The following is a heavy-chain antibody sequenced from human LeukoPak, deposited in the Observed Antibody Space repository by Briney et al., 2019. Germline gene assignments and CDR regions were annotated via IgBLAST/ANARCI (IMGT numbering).Heavy chain of an antibody. Sequence: ASVKVSCKASGGTFSSYAISWVRQAPGQGLEWMGGIIPIFGTANYAQKFQGRVTITADESTSTAYMELSSLRSEDTAVYYCATLSSRSRGVINHYYYYYMGVWGKGTTATVSS. D-gene: IGHD3-10*01. CDR3: ATLSSRSRGVINHYYYYYMGV. CDR1: GGTFSSYA. J-gene: IGHJ6*03. V-gene: IGHV1-69*13. CDR2: IIPIFGTA.